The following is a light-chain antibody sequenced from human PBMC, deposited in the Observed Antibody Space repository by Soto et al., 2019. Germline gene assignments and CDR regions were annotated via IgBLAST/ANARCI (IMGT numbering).Light chain of an antibody. CDR3: CSYTITSTLFV. V-gene: IGLV2-14*01. CDR2: EVN. CDR1: SRDVGGYNY. Sequence: QSALTQPASVSGYPGQSITITCTGSSRDVGGYNYVSWFQYHPGRAPKLLIYEVNDRPSGISNRFSGSKSGNTASLTISGLLPEGEADYFCCSYTITSTLFVFGTGTKVTV. J-gene: IGLJ1*01.